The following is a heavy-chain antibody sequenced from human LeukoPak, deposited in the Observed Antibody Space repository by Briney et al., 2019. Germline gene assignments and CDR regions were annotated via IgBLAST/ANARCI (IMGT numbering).Heavy chain of an antibody. Sequence: GGSLRLSWTASGFTFGDYLMSWFRQAPGEGLEWIGFISGGTTEYAASVKGRFTISRDDSTSIAYLQMNSLTTEDTAVYYCSRGSGWLSVYWGQGTLVTVSS. CDR1: GFTFGDYL. CDR3: SRGSGWLSVY. CDR2: ISGGTT. V-gene: IGHV3-49*03. J-gene: IGHJ4*02. D-gene: IGHD6-19*01.